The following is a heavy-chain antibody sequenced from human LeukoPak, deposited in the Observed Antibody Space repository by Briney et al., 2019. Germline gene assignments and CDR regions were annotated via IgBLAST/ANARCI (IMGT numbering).Heavy chain of an antibody. CDR3: ARGRESGYSSGWPGSRKY. Sequence: PSETLSLTCTVSGYSISSAYYWGWIRQSPGKGLEWIGSFHYSGSTSYNPSLKSRVTISVDSSKNQFSLRLSSVTAADSAVYYCARGRESGYSSGWPGSRKYWGQGTLVTVSS. V-gene: IGHV4-38-2*02. D-gene: IGHD6-19*01. CDR2: FHYSGST. J-gene: IGHJ4*02. CDR1: GYSISSAYY.